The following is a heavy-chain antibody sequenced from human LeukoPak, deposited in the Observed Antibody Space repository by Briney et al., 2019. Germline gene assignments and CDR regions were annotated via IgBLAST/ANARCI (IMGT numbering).Heavy chain of an antibody. CDR2: MYHTGST. J-gene: IGHJ4*02. Sequence: SETLSLTCTVSGYSMSSGYYWGWIRQPPERGLEWIGSMYHTGSTYYNPSLKSRVTISVDTSKNQFSLKLSSVTAADTAVYYCARLRSSWSRYFDYWGQGTLVTVSS. D-gene: IGHD6-13*01. CDR3: ARLRSSWSRYFDY. CDR1: GYSMSSGYY. V-gene: IGHV4-38-2*02.